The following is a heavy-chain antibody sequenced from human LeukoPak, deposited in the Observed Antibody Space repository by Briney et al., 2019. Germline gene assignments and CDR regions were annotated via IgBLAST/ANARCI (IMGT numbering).Heavy chain of an antibody. CDR1: GFTFSSYA. D-gene: IGHD6-19*01. CDR2: ISYDGSNK. V-gene: IGHV3-30*04. CDR3: ARDPLAGGWYDY. J-gene: IGHJ4*02. Sequence: GRSLRLSCAASGFTFSSYAMHWVRQAPGKGREGVAVISYDGSNKYYADSVKGRFTISRDNSKNTLYLQMNSLRAEDTAVYYCARDPLAGGWYDYWGQGTLVTVSS.